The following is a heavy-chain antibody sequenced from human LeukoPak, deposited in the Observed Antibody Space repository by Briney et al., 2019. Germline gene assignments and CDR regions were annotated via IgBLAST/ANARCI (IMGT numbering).Heavy chain of an antibody. CDR3: ARVLLPRYFRSYYGMDV. J-gene: IGHJ6*02. V-gene: IGHV3-7*01. CDR2: IKQDGSEK. CDR1: GFTFSSYW. D-gene: IGHD3-9*01. Sequence: PGGSLRLSCAASGFTFSSYWMSWVRQAPGKGLEWVANIKQDGSEKYYVDSVKGRFTISRDNAKNSLYLQMNSLRAEDTAVYYCARVLLPRYFRSYYGMDVWGQGTTVTVSS.